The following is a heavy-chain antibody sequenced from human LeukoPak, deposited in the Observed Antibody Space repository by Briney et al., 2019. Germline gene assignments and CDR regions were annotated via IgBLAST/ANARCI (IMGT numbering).Heavy chain of an antibody. V-gene: IGHV3-66*01. D-gene: IGHD2-2*01. CDR2: IYSGGST. CDR3: AREPPVTSCYDY. CDR1: GFTVSSNY. Sequence: GGSLRLSCAASGFTVSSNYMSWVRQAPGKGLEWVSVIYSGGSTYYADSVKGRFTISRDNSKNTLYLQMNSLRAEDTAVYYCAREPPVTSCYDYWGQGTLVTVSS. J-gene: IGHJ4*02.